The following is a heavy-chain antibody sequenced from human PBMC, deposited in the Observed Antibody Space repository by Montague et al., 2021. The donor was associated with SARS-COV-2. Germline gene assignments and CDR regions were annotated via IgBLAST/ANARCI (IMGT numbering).Heavy chain of an antibody. CDR1: GVSVNNYY. V-gene: IGHV4-59*02. J-gene: IGHJ3*01. Sequence: SETLSLTCSVSGVSVNNYYWAWIRQTPEKGLEWIGYIYYTGSTNHNPSLRNRITISIDTSANQFSLKLRSVTPADMAVYYCVRDFYDTSDYFQGTFNVWGHGTVVSVSS. CDR2: IYYTGST. CDR3: VRDFYDTSDYFQGTFNV. D-gene: IGHD3-22*01.